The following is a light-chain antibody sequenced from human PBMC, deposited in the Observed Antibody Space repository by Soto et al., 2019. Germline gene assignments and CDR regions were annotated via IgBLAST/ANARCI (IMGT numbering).Light chain of an antibody. CDR2: DAS. Sequence: IVLRQSPATLSVSRGERTTRAYIASQTLINKLAWFQQEPGQAPRLLIYDASTRATGVPARFSGSGSGTDFALTIIRLEPEDFAAYYCQQYGSSPPWTFGQGTKVDIK. V-gene: IGKV3-20*01. CDR3: QQYGSSPPWT. J-gene: IGKJ1*01. CDR1: QTLINK.